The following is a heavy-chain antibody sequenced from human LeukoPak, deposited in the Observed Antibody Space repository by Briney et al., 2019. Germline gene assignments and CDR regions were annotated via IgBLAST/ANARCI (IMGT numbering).Heavy chain of an antibody. CDR1: GGSVRDNY. CDR3: AGHVSAAAGGR. V-gene: IGHV4-34*01. J-gene: IGHJ4*02. Sequence: SETLSLTCAVYGGSVRDNYWSWIRQPPGKGLEWIGEIHHSGSTKYNPSLKSRVTISLDTSKNQFSLKLDSMAAADTAVYYCAGHVSAAAGGRWGQGTLVTVSS. D-gene: IGHD6-13*01. CDR2: IHHSGST.